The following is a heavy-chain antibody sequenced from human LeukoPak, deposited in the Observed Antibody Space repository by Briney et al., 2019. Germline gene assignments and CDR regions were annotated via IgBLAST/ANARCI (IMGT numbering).Heavy chain of an antibody. CDR2: ISSSSSYI. Sequence: GRSLRLSCAASGFTFSSYSMNWVRQAPGKGLEWVSSISSSSSYIYYADSVKGRFTISRDNAKNSLYLQMNSLRAEDTAVYYCARAGIAAAGSYDYWGQGTLVTVSS. V-gene: IGHV3-21*01. CDR1: GFTFSSYS. CDR3: ARAGIAAAGSYDY. D-gene: IGHD6-13*01. J-gene: IGHJ4*02.